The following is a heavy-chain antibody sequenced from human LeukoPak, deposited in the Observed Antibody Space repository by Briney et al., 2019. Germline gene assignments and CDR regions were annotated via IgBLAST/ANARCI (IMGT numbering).Heavy chain of an antibody. CDR2: ISYDGSNK. CDR3: ARDRYGDYAVDY. V-gene: IGHV3-30-3*01. D-gene: IGHD4-17*01. CDR1: GFTFSSYA. Sequence: GESLRLSCAASGFTFSSYAMHWVRRAPGKGLEWVAVISYDGSNKYYADSVRGRFTISRDNAKNSLYLQMSSLRAEDTAVYYCARDRYGDYAVDYWGQGTLVTVSS. J-gene: IGHJ4*02.